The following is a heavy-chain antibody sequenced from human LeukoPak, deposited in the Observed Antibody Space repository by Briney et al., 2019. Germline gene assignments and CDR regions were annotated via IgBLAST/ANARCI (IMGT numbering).Heavy chain of an antibody. V-gene: IGHV4-4*07. Sequence: SSETLSLTCTVSGGSISSYYWSWIRQPAGKGLEWIGRIYTSGSTNYNPSLKSRVTMSVDTPKNQFSLKLSSVTAADTAVYYCARDPSSYDFWSGYSPYGMDVWGQGTTVTVSS. CDR2: IYTSGST. CDR1: GGSISSYY. D-gene: IGHD3-3*01. J-gene: IGHJ6*02. CDR3: ARDPSSYDFWSGYSPYGMDV.